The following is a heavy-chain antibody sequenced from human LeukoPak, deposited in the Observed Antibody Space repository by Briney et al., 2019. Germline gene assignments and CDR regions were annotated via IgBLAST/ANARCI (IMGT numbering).Heavy chain of an antibody. V-gene: IGHV4-34*01. CDR1: GAPFGGNV. J-gene: IGHJ6*01. CDR3: ASRRGPSIVGSGRQTYNYYYGLDV. D-gene: IGHD3-10*01. CDR2: INHSGST. Sequence: NPSESLSLTFALYGAPFGGNVWSWSRQPPGKGLEWIGEINHSGSTNYNPSLKSRVTVSVDTSKNQFSLRLSSVTAADTAVCYCASRRGPSIVGSGRQTYNYYYGLDVWGQRCTVTVSS.